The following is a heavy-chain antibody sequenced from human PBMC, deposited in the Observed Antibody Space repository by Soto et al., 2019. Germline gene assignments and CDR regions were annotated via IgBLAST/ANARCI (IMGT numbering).Heavy chain of an antibody. CDR1: GFAFDDYV. CDR3: AKGGSAALIAPSGRDNWFDP. J-gene: IGHJ5*02. CDR2: ITWNGGTI. Sequence: QPGGSLRLSCAASGFAFDDYVMHWVRQPPGGGLEWVSGITWNGGTIRYVDSVKGRFTISRDNAENSLYLQMNSLRPEDTAVYYCAKGGSAALIAPSGRDNWFDPWGQGTQVTVS. D-gene: IGHD6-13*01. V-gene: IGHV3-9*01.